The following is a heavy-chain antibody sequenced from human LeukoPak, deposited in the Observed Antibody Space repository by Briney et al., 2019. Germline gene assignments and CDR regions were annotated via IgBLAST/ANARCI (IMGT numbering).Heavy chain of an antibody. D-gene: IGHD2-15*01. CDR2: INPHCDGP. CDR3: ARKKLEVVATYDY. J-gene: IGHJ4*02. CDR1: GYTFNGYY. V-gene: IGHV1-2*02. Sequence: GASVKVSCKGSGYTFNGYYIHGVRQAPGQGRDWMGWINPHCDGPNFAQKLQGRITMTKDTSIIPAYMELSSLTSDDTAVYYCARKKLEVVATYDYWGQGTLVTVSS.